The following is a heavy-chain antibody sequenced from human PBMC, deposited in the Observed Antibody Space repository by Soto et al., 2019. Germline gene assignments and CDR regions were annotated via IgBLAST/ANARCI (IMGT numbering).Heavy chain of an antibody. Sequence: SETLSLTCTVSGGSISSSSYYWGWIRQPPGKGLEWIGSIYYSGSTYYNPSLKSRVTISVGMSKNQFSLKLSSVTAADTAVYYCARDQPPTYYYDSSGYYFDYWGQGTLVTVSS. J-gene: IGHJ4*02. V-gene: IGHV4-39*07. D-gene: IGHD3-22*01. CDR2: IYYSGST. CDR1: GGSISSSSYY. CDR3: ARDQPPTYYYDSSGYYFDY.